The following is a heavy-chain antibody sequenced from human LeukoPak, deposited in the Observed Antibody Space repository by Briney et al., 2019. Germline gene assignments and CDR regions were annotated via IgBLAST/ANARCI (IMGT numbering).Heavy chain of an antibody. J-gene: IGHJ4*02. CDR3: SRLGHDTLTAPIDD. D-gene: IGHD3-9*01. Sequence: PGGSLRLSCAASGFTFSGSAMHWVRQASGRGLEWVGRIRSKANNYATTYGASVKGRFTISRDDSKNTAYLQMNGLKTEDTAVYYCSRLGHDTLTAPIDDWGQGTLFTVSS. CDR2: IRSKANNYAT. V-gene: IGHV3-73*01. CDR1: GFTFSGSA.